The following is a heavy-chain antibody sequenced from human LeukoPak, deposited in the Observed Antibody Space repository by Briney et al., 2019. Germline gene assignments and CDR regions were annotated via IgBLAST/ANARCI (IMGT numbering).Heavy chain of an antibody. CDR1: GFTFSSYA. CDR3: ARTPLPPSSSLRYYFDY. V-gene: IGHV3-23*01. D-gene: IGHD6-6*01. CDR2: ISGSGGST. Sequence: PGGSLRLSCAASGFTFSSYAMSWVRQAPGKGLEWVSAISGSGGSTYYAGSVKGRFTISRDNSKNTLYLQMNSLRAEDTAVYYCARTPLPPSSSLRYYFDYWGQGTLVTVSS. J-gene: IGHJ4*02.